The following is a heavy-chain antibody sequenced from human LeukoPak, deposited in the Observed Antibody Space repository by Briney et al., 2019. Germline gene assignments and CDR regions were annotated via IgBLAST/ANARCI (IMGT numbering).Heavy chain of an antibody. J-gene: IGHJ4*02. CDR1: GFTFDDYG. V-gene: IGHV3-20*04. Sequence: PGGSLRLSCAASGFTFDDYGMSWVRQAPGKGLEGVSGINWNGGSTVYADSVKGRFTISRDNAKNSLYLQMNSLRAEDTALYYCARVMTRDKQGGVFDYWGQGTLVTVSS. CDR2: INWNGGST. D-gene: IGHD3-3*01. CDR3: ARVMTRDKQGGVFDY.